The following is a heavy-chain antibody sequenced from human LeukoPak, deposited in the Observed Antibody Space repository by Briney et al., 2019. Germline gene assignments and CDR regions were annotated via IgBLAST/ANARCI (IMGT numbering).Heavy chain of an antibody. CDR3: ARVFRPSLTVFIIRGAFDI. V-gene: IGHV3-21*01. CDR1: GFTFSSYS. J-gene: IGHJ3*02. CDR2: ISSSSSYI. D-gene: IGHD3-3*01. Sequence: QSGGSLRLSCAASGFTFSSYSMNWVRQAPGKGLEWVSSISSSSSYIYYADSVKGRFTISRDSAKNSLYLQMNSLRVEDTAVYYCARVFRPSLTVFIIRGAFDIWGQGTMVTVSS.